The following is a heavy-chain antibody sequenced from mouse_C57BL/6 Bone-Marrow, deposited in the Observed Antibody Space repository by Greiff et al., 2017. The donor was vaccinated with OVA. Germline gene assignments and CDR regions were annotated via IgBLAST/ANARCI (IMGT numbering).Heavy chain of an antibody. Sequence: EVQRVESGGGLVKPGGSLKLSCAASGFTFSSYAMSWVRQTPEKRLEWVATISDGGSYTYYPDNVKGRFTISRDNAKNNLYLQMSHLKSEDTAMYYCARHSNYGFDYWGQGTTLTVSS. J-gene: IGHJ2*01. D-gene: IGHD2-5*01. V-gene: IGHV5-4*01. CDR3: ARHSNYGFDY. CDR2: ISDGGSYT. CDR1: GFTFSSYA.